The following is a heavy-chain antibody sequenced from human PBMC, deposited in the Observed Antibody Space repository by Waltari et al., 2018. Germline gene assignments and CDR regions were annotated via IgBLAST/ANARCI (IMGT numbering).Heavy chain of an antibody. CDR3: AREDSSGYYYALGY. D-gene: IGHD3-22*01. CDR2: INSDGSST. J-gene: IGHJ4*02. V-gene: IGHV3-74*01. CDR1: GFTFSSYW. Sequence: EVQLVESGGGLVQPGGSLRLSCAASGFTFSSYWMHWVRHAPGKGLVWVSRINSDGSSTSYADSVKGRFTISGDNAKNTLYLQMNSLRAEDTAVYYCAREDSSGYYYALGYWGQGTLVTVSS.